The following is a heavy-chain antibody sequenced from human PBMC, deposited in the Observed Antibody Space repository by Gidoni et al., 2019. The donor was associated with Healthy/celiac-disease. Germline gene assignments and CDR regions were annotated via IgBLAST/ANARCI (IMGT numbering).Heavy chain of an antibody. CDR3: ARSIALSGTRFDY. J-gene: IGHJ4*02. CDR2: IYPGDSET. Sequence: EGQLVQSGAEVKKPGESLKISCKGSGYSFTSYWIGWVRQMPGKGLEWMGIIYPGDSETVYIPSFQGKVTISADKSISTAYLHWSSLKASDTAMYYCARSIALSGTRFDYWGQGTLVTVSS. D-gene: IGHD6-19*01. V-gene: IGHV5-51*03. CDR1: GYSFTSYW.